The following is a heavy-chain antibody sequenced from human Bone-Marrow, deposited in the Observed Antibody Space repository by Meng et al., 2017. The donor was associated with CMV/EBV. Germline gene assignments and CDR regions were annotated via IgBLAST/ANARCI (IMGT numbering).Heavy chain of an antibody. CDR3: ARDLRAAAFDY. D-gene: IGHD6-13*01. V-gene: IGHV3-66*02. CDR2: IYSGGST. CDR1: GFTVSSNY. J-gene: IGHJ4*02. Sequence: GGSLRLSCVASGFTVSSNYMSWVRQAPGKGLEWVSVIYSGGSTYYADSVKGRFTISRDNSKNTPYFQMNSLRAEDTAVYYCARDLRAAAFDYWGQGTLVTVSS.